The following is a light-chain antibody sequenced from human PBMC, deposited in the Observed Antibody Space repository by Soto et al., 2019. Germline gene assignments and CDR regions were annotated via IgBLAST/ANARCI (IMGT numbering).Light chain of an antibody. Sequence: DIQMTQSPSSLSASVGDRVTITCRASQAIRSDLGWFQQKPGKAPRRLIYAASTLQGGVPSRFSGSGSGTEFTLTISSLQPEDFATYYCLQHKTYPWTFGQGTKVEVK. J-gene: IGKJ1*01. CDR2: AAS. CDR1: QAIRSD. CDR3: LQHKTYPWT. V-gene: IGKV1-17*01.